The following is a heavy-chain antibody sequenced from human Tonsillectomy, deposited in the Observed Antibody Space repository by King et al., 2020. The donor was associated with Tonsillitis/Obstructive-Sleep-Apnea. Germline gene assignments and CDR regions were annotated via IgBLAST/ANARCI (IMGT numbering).Heavy chain of an antibody. D-gene: IGHD2-8*01. V-gene: IGHV4-59*01. Sequence: QLQESGPGLVKPSETLSLTCTVSGGSISSYSWSWIRQPPGKGLEWIGYIYYSGSTNYNPSLKSRVTLSVDTSKNQFSLKLSSVTAADTAVYYCARDMVLEAGGDAFDIWGQGTMVTVSS. CDR1: GGSISSYS. CDR2: IYYSGST. J-gene: IGHJ3*02. CDR3: ARDMVLEAGGDAFDI.